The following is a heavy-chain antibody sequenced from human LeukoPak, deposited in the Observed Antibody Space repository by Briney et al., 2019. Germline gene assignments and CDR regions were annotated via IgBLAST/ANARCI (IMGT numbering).Heavy chain of an antibody. D-gene: IGHD5-24*01. J-gene: IGHJ5*02. CDR1: GFTFSSYW. CDR2: INSDGSTT. V-gene: IGHV3-74*01. CDR3: ARAPISLSP. Sequence: GRSLRLSCAASGFTFSSYWMHWVRQAPGKGLVWVSHINSDGSTTNCADSVKGRFTISRDNAKNTLYLQMNSLRAEDTAVYYCARAPISLSPWGQGTLVTVSS.